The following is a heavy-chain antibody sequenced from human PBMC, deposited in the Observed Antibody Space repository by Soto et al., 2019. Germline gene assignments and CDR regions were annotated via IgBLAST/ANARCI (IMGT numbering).Heavy chain of an antibody. V-gene: IGHV5-10-1*01. Sequence: GESLKISCKGSGYSFTSYWISWVRQMPGKGLEWMGRIDPSDSYTNYSPSFQGHVTISADKSISTAYLQWSSLKTSDTAMYYCARHDFFWSGPPDYWGQGTLVTVSS. J-gene: IGHJ4*02. CDR1: GYSFTSYW. CDR3: ARHDFFWSGPPDY. D-gene: IGHD3-3*01. CDR2: IDPSDSYT.